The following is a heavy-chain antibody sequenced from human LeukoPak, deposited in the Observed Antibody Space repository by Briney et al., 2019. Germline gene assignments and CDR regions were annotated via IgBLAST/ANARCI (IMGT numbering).Heavy chain of an antibody. Sequence: SETLSLTCSVSGGSISNYYWSWIRRPPGKGLEWIGYIHYSGSTNYNRSLKSRVTISVDTSKNQFSLKLSSVTAADTAVYYCARVEEGYGSGRRENYYYYYMDVWGKGTTVTISS. CDR2: IHYSGST. CDR3: ARVEEGYGSGRRENYYYYYMDV. D-gene: IGHD3-10*01. V-gene: IGHV4-59*01. J-gene: IGHJ6*03. CDR1: GGSISNYY.